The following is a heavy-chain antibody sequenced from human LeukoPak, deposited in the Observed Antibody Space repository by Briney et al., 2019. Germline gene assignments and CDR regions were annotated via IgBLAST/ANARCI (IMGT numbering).Heavy chain of an antibody. V-gene: IGHV4-59*01. D-gene: IGHD6-6*01. Sequence: SETLSPTCTVSGGSISSYYWSWIRQPPGKGLEWIGYIYHSGSTNYNPSLKSRVTISVDTSKNQFSLKLSYVTAADTAVYYCTKYSTSSRSYYFDYWGQGTLVTVSS. CDR2: IYHSGST. CDR1: GGSISSYY. J-gene: IGHJ4*02. CDR3: TKYSTSSRSYYFDY.